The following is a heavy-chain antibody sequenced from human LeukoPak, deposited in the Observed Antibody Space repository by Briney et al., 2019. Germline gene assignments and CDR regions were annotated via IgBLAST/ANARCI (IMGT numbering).Heavy chain of an antibody. V-gene: IGHV4-39*07. CDR1: GGSISSSSYY. CDR2: IYYSGST. Sequence: SETLSLTCTVSGGSISSSSYYWGWIRQPPGKGLEWIGSIYYSGSTYYNPSLKSRVTISVDTSKNQFSLKLSSVTAADTAVYYCARDVRLYYYGSGSYFHYGMDVWGQGTTVTVSS. J-gene: IGHJ6*02. CDR3: ARDVRLYYYGSGSYFHYGMDV. D-gene: IGHD3-10*01.